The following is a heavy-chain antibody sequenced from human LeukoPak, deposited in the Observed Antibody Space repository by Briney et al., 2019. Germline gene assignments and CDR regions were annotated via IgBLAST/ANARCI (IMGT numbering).Heavy chain of an antibody. J-gene: IGHJ3*02. CDR1: GFTFSSYG. CDR3: AKESQWELRGKAFDI. Sequence: GGSLRLSCAASGFTFSSYGMHWVRQAPGKGLEWVAVIWYDGSNKYYADSVKGRFTISRDNSKNTLYLQMNSLRAEDTAVYYCAKESQWELRGKAFDIWGQGTMVNVSS. D-gene: IGHD1-26*01. V-gene: IGHV3-33*06. CDR2: IWYDGSNK.